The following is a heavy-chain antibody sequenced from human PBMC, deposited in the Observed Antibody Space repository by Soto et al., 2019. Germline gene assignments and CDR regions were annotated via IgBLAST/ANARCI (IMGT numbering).Heavy chain of an antibody. D-gene: IGHD2-15*01. CDR1: GFSFNTTGVG. CDR2: IYWDDDK. J-gene: IGHJ4*02. V-gene: IGHV2-5*02. CDR3: AHRAVLCSGGTCYSHPFDS. Sequence: QITLKESGPPLVKPTQTLTLTCTFSGFSFNTTGVGVGWIRQPPGKALEWLAIIYWDDDKRYSLSLKSRLTITKDTSKNQVVLTVTNMDPVDTATYFCAHRAVLCSGGTCYSHPFDSWGQGTLVTVSS.